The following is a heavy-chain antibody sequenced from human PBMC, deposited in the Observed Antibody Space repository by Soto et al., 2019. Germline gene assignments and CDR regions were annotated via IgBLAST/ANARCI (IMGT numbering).Heavy chain of an antibody. D-gene: IGHD6-19*01. CDR3: AKGVIDSGANA. CDR1: GFNFRNFP. Sequence: LRLSCAACGFNFRNFPMTWVRQVPGQGLEYVSSITSSGEQTFYADSVKGRFSISRDNSKGILHLQMNSLRAEDTAIYHCAKGVIDSGANAWCQGTXFTVS. J-gene: IGHJ5*02. V-gene: IGHV3-23*01. CDR2: ITSSGEQT.